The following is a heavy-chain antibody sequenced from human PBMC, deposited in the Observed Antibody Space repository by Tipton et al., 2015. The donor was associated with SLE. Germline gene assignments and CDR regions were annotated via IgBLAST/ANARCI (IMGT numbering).Heavy chain of an antibody. CDR1: GGSISSYY. CDR3: ARGYFYYYYAMDV. CDR2: IYYSGST. V-gene: IGHV4-59*01. Sequence: LRLSCTVSGGSISSYYWSWIRQPPGKGLEWIGYIYYSGSTNYNPSLKSRVTTSVDTSKNQFSLRLSSVTAADTAVYYCARGYFYYYYAMDVWGQGTTVTVS. J-gene: IGHJ6*02.